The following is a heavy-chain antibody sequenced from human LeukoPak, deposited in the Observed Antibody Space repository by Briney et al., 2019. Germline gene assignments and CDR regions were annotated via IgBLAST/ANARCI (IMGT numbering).Heavy chain of an antibody. CDR2: ISYDGSNK. V-gene: IGHV3-30*04. J-gene: IGHJ6*03. Sequence: GRSLRLSCAASGFTFSSYAMHWVRQAPGKGLEWVAVISYDGSNKYYADSVKGRFTISRDNSKNTLYLQMNSLRAEDTAVYYCARFYGDKYYYYYYYMDVWGKGTTVTVSS. CDR1: GFTFSSYA. CDR3: ARFYGDKYYYYYYYMDV. D-gene: IGHD4-17*01.